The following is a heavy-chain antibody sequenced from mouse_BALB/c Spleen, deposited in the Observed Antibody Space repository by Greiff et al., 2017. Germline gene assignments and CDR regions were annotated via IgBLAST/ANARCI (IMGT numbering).Heavy chain of an antibody. J-gene: IGHJ1*01. CDR2: IDPENGNT. V-gene: IGHV14-1*02. Sequence: VQLHQSGAELVRPGALVKLSCKASGFNIKDYYMNWVKQRPEQGLEWIGWIDPENGNTIYDPKFQGKASITADTSSNTAYLQLSSLTSEDTAVYYCARPYYYGSSWYFDVWGAGTTVTVSS. CDR1: GFNIKDYY. CDR3: ARPYYYGSSWYFDV. D-gene: IGHD1-1*01.